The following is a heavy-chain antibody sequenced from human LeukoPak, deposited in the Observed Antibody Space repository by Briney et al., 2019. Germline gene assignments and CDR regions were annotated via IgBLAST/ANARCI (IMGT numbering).Heavy chain of an antibody. Sequence: SVKVSCKASGGTFSSYAISWVRQAPGQGLEWMGGIIPIFGTANYAQKFQGRGTITADKSTSTAYMELSSLRSEDTAVYYCARGWGSSWSPHYYYYYMDVWGKGTTVTISS. CDR2: IIPIFGTA. V-gene: IGHV1-69*06. CDR3: ARGWGSSWSPHYYYYYMDV. CDR1: GGTFSSYA. J-gene: IGHJ6*03. D-gene: IGHD6-13*01.